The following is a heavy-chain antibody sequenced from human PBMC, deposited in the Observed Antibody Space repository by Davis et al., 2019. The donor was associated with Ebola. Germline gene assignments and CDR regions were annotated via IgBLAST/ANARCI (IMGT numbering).Heavy chain of an antibody. D-gene: IGHD3-22*01. CDR1: GFIFSNYG. Sequence: GESLKISCAASGFIFSNYGIHWVRQAPGKGLEWVACIWPDGRRIYYLESVKGRFSISRDNSENTVFLQMSNLRGDDTALYYCARRGGSSGSYLDLWGQGTQVTVSS. CDR3: ARRGGSSGSYLDL. V-gene: IGHV3-33*03. J-gene: IGHJ4*02. CDR2: IWPDGRRI.